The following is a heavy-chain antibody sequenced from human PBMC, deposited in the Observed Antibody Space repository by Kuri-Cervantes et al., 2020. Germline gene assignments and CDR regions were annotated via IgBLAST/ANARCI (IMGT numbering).Heavy chain of an antibody. CDR2: ISSSSSYI. CDR1: GFTFSSYS. V-gene: IGHV3-21*01. D-gene: IGHD3-22*01. J-gene: IGHJ4*02. CDR3: ARDRLSYDSSGYYPWYFDY. Sequence: GESLKISCAASGFTFSSYSMNWVRQAPGKGLEWVSSISSSSSYIYYADSVKGRFTISRDNAKNSLYLQMNSLRAEDTAVYYCARDRLSYDSSGYYPWYFDYWGQGTLITVSS.